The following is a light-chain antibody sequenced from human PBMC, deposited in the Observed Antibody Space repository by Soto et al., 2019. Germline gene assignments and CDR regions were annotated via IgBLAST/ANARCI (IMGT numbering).Light chain of an antibody. CDR3: QHLDI. CDR2: GAS. Sequence: VLTQSPGILSLSPGERATLSCGARATVTRDYLVWYQQKPGQAPRLLIDGASSRATGIPDRFSGSGWGTEFTLTISGLEPEDFSVYYCQHLDIFGQGTKLEIK. CDR1: ATVTRDY. V-gene: IGKV3-20*01. J-gene: IGKJ2*01.